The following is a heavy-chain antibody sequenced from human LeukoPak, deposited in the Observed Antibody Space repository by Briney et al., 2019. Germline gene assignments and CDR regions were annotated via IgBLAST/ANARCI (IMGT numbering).Heavy chain of an antibody. D-gene: IGHD2-21*02. J-gene: IGHJ4*02. Sequence: ASVKVSCKASGYTFTSYGISWVRQAPGQGLEWMGWISAYNGNTNYAQKLQGRVTTTTDTSTSTAYMELRSLRSDDTAVYYCARDTTYCGGDCYSPNLYYFDYWGQGTLVTVSS. CDR2: ISAYNGNT. V-gene: IGHV1-18*01. CDR1: GYTFTSYG. CDR3: ARDTTYCGGDCYSPNLYYFDY.